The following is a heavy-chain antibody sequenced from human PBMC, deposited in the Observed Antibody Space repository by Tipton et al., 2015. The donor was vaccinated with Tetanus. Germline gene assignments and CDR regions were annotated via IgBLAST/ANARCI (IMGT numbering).Heavy chain of an antibody. CDR1: GASISSAA. CDR2: IFHSGSP. V-gene: IGHV4-59*13. Sequence: TLSLTCDVSGASISSAAWTWIRQPSGKGLEWIGHIFHSGSPNYNPSLKSRVTISVDTSNNHFSLKLSSVTAADTAVYYCARANNEFPKKGPFDPWGQGSLVIVSS. J-gene: IGHJ5*02. D-gene: IGHD1-1*01. CDR3: ARANNEFPKKGPFDP.